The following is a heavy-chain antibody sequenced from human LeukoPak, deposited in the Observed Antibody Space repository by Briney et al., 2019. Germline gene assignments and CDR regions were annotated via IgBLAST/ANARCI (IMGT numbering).Heavy chain of an antibody. CDR1: GFTFSNYW. V-gene: IGHV3-74*01. Sequence: GGSLRLSCAASGFTFSNYWIHWVRQAPGKGLVWVSRINGDGSDATYADSVRGRFTISRDNARNTVHLQMNSLTAEDTAVYYCARAVVVTASDVWGQGTLVTVSS. CDR3: ARAVVVTASDV. CDR2: INGDGSDA. J-gene: IGHJ4*02. D-gene: IGHD2-21*02.